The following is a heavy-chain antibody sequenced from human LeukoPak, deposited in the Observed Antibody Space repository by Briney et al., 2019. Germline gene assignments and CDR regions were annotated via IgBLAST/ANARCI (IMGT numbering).Heavy chain of an antibody. CDR2: IYHSGST. V-gene: IGHV4-39*07. Sequence: SETLSLTCTVSGGSIRSSYYYWGWIRQPPGKGLEWIGEIYHSGSTNYNPSLKSRVTISVDKSKNQFSLKLSSVTAADTAVYYCARDQGYSYGYNFDYWGQGTLVTVSS. CDR1: GGSIRSSYYY. J-gene: IGHJ4*02. D-gene: IGHD5-18*01. CDR3: ARDQGYSYGYNFDY.